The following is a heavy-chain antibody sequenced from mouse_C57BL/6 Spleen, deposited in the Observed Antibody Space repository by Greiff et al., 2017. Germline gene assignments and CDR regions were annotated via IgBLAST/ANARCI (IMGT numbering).Heavy chain of an antibody. Sequence: VQLQQSGPELVKPGASVKISCKASGYAFSSSWMNWVKQRPGKGLEWIGRIYPGDGDTNYNGKFKGKATLTADKSSSTAYMQLSSLTSEDSAVYVCARSAYYSNYGFAYWGQGTLVTVSA. D-gene: IGHD2-5*01. CDR1: GYAFSSSW. J-gene: IGHJ3*01. V-gene: IGHV1-82*01. CDR3: ARSAYYSNYGFAY. CDR2: IYPGDGDT.